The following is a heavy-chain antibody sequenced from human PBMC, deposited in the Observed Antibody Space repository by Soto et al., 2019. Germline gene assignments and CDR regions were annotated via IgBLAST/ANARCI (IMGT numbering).Heavy chain of an antibody. CDR3: AREETTPLYYYYYMDV. D-gene: IGHD4-17*01. J-gene: IGHJ6*03. CDR2: IIPILGIA. V-gene: IGHV1-69*08. CDR1: GGTFSSYT. Sequence: QVQLVQSGAEVKKPGSSVKVSCQASGGTFSSYTISWVRQAPGQGLEWMGRIIPILGIANYAQKFQGRVTITADKSTSTAYMELSSLRSEDTAVYYCAREETTPLYYYYYMDVWGKGATVTVSS.